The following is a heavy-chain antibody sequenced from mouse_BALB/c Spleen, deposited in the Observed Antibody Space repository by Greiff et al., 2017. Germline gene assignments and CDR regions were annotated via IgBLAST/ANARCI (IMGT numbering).Heavy chain of an antibody. Sequence: QVQLQQPGAELVKPGASVKLSCKASGYTFTIYWMHWVKQRPGQGLEWIGEINPSNGRTNYNEKFKSKATLTVDKSSSTAYMQLSSLTSEDSAVYYCARGYGYPYWGQGTLVTVSA. CDR3: ARGYGYPY. CDR2: INPSNGRT. D-gene: IGHD1-2*01. CDR1: GYTFTIYW. V-gene: IGHV1S81*02. J-gene: IGHJ3*01.